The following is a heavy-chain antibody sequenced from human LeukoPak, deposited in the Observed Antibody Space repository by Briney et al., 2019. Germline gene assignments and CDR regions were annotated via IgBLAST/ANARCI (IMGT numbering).Heavy chain of an antibody. CDR1: GFTFSNYR. D-gene: IGHD6-19*01. CDR2: SNAAGSPV. V-gene: IGHV3-48*02. CDR3: ARDRSLSVAGTFDF. Sequence: GGSLRLSCTGSGFTFSNYRMNWVRQAPGKGLGWISYSNAAGSPVSYAESVQGRFTISRDNAKNSLYLEMNSLRDDDTAVYYCARDRSLSVAGTFDFWGQGSLVTVSS. J-gene: IGHJ4*02.